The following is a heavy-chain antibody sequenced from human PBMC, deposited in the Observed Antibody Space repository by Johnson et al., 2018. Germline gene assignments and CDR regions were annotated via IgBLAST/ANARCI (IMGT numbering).Heavy chain of an antibody. J-gene: IGHJ1*01. V-gene: IGHV1-69*01. D-gene: IGHD6-6*01. CDR1: GGTFSSYA. CDR2: IIPIFGTA. CDR3: ARGGVEEYSSSGTAEYFQH. Sequence: QVQLVQSGAEVKKPGSSVKVSCKASGGTFSSYAISWVRQAPGQGLEWMGGIIPIFGTANYAQKFQGRVTITADESTSTAYMELSSLRSEDTAVYYCARGGVEEYSSSGTAEYFQHWGQGTLVTVSS.